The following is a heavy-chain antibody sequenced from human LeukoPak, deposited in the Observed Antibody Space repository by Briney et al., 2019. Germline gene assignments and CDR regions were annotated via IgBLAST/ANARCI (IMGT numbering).Heavy chain of an antibody. CDR3: TSRRSIWRAFDI. CDR1: GFTFGDYA. D-gene: IGHD3-3*01. J-gene: IGHJ3*02. CDR2: IRSKAYGGTT. V-gene: IGHV3-49*04. Sequence: GGSLRLSCTASGFTFGDYAVSWVRQAPGKGLEWVGFIRSKAYGGTTEYAASVKGRFTISRDDSKSIAYLQMNSLKTEDTAVYYCTSRRSIWRAFDIWGQGTMVTVSS.